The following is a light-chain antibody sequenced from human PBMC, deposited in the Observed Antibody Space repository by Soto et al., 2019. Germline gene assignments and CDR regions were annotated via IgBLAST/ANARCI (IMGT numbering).Light chain of an antibody. CDR2: VNSDGSH. V-gene: IGLV4-69*01. J-gene: IGLJ2*01. CDR1: SGHSSYA. CDR3: QTWGTGIVV. Sequence: QSVLTQSPAASASLGASVKLTCTLSSGHSSYAIAWHQQQPEKGPRYLMKVNSDGSHSKGDGIPDRFSGSSSGAERYLTISRLQSEDEAEYSCQTWGTGIVVFGGGTKLTVL.